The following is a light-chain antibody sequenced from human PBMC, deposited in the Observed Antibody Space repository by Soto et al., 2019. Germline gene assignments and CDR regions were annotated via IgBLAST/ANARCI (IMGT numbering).Light chain of an antibody. CDR1: SPNIGNNY. J-gene: IGLJ1*01. V-gene: IGLV1-51*02. Sequence: SAPTQPPSMSSAPGQKVTVSCSGNSPNIGNNYVSWYQQLPGTAPKLLIYENNKRPSGIPDRFSGSKSGTSATLGITGLQTGDEADYYCGTWDSSLSAYVFGTGTKVTVL. CDR2: ENN. CDR3: GTWDSSLSAYV.